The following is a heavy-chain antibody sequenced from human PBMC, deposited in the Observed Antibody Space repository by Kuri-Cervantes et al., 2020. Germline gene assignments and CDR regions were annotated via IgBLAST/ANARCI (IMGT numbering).Heavy chain of an antibody. CDR1: GFTFSSYG. CDR2: IRYDGSNK. V-gene: IGHV3-30*02. Sequence: GGSLRLSCAASGFTFSSYGMHWVRQAPGKGLEWVAFIRYDGSNKCYTGSVKGRFTISRDNSKSTLYLQMNSLRADDTAVYYCAKEAIYRGITNYYYYLDVWGKGATVTVSS. CDR3: AKEAIYRGITNYYYYLDV. J-gene: IGHJ6*03. D-gene: IGHD3-10*01.